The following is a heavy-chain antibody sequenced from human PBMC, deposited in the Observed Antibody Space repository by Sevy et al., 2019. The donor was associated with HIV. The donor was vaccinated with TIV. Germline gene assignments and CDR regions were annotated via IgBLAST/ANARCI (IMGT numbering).Heavy chain of an antibody. Sequence: GGSLRLSCAASGFIFSDYYMSWIRQSPGKGLEWVSDISSGTTHRKYADSVKGRFTISTDNAKKSLYLQMNSLTVEDTAVYYCARDRRNYSGQYFDFWGQGTLVTVSS. CDR2: ISSGTTHR. D-gene: IGHD1-7*01. CDR3: ARDRRNYSGQYFDF. V-gene: IGHV3-11*06. J-gene: IGHJ4*02. CDR1: GFIFSDYY.